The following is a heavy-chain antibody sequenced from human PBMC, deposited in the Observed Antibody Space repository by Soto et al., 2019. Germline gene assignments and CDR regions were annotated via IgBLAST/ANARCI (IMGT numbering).Heavy chain of an antibody. V-gene: IGHV4-34*01. J-gene: IGHJ4*02. CDR2: ISQSGNT. Sequence: SETLSLTCSIYSGSFSGYYWSWIRQPPGKGLEWIGEISQSGNTNYSPSLKSRVSISIDTSKKQFSLNLASVSAADTAVYYCARAPKVSGSSQTRPDFWGQGTLVTV. CDR1: SGSFSGYY. D-gene: IGHD6-6*01. CDR3: ARAPKVSGSSQTRPDF.